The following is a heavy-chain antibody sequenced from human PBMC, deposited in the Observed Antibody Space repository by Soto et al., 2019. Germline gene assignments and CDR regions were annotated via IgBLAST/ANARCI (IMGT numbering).Heavy chain of an antibody. CDR3: EAEMTFGKLSVV. CDR1: GDTDTDYV. CDR2: IFPKFGTT. J-gene: IGHJ6*02. V-gene: IGHV1-69*13. Sequence: SVKVSCKASGDTDTDYVISWVRQAPGQGLEWMGGIFPKFGTTYSAQKLQDRLTITADESTSTVYMQLSSLRLDDTAVYYCEAEMTFGKLSVVWGQGTTVTVSS. D-gene: IGHD3-16*02.